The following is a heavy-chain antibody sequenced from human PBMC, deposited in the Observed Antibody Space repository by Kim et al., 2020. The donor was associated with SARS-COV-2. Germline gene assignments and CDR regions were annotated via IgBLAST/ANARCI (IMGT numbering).Heavy chain of an antibody. CDR3: ARHPTYYYDSSGLYFDY. Sequence: SETLSLTCTVSGGSISSSSYYWGWIRQPPGKGLEWIGSIYYSGSTYYNPSLKSRVTISVDTSKNQFSLKLSSVTAADTAVYYCARHPTYYYDSSGLYFDYWGQGTLVTVSS. D-gene: IGHD3-22*01. J-gene: IGHJ4*02. CDR1: GGSISSSSYY. CDR2: IYYSGST. V-gene: IGHV4-39*01.